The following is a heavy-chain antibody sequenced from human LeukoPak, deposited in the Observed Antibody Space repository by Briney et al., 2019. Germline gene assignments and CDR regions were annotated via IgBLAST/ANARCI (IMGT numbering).Heavy chain of an antibody. J-gene: IGHJ4*02. Sequence: PGGSLRLSCAASGFSLSTNDMSWVRQAPGRGLEWVSGISRSGTRTYYADSVKGRFTISRDSSKDTLYLQMNSLRVEDTAVYYCAKDPPIVGAPKPYFDYWGQGTLVTVSS. CDR1: GFSLSTND. CDR2: ISRSGTRT. CDR3: AKDPPIVGAPKPYFDY. D-gene: IGHD1-26*01. V-gene: IGHV3-23*01.